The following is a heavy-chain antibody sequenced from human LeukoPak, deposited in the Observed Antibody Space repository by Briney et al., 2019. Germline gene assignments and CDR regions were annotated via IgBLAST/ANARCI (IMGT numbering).Heavy chain of an antibody. V-gene: IGHV3-30*19. CDR1: GFTFSSYA. J-gene: IGHJ4*02. D-gene: IGHD3-10*01. Sequence: GESLRLSCAASGFTFSSYAMHWVRQAPGKGLEWVAVISYDGSNKYYADSVKGRFTISRDNSKNTLYLQMNSLRAEDTAVYYCARDRYYYGSGTNDYWGQGTLVTVSS. CDR3: ARDRYYYGSGTNDY. CDR2: ISYDGSNK.